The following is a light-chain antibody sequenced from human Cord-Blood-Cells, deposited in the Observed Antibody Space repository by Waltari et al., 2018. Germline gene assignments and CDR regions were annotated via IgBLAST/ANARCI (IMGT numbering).Light chain of an antibody. J-gene: IGLJ2*01. CDR1: SSDVGSYNI. CDR3: CSYAGSSTFVV. Sequence: QSALTQPASVSGSPGQSITISCTGTSSDVGSYNIVSWYQQHPGKAPKLLLCEVSNRPAGVAIRFSGSKSGNTASLRISVLQAEDEADYCCCSYAGSSTFVVFGGGTKLTVL. CDR2: EVS. V-gene: IGLV2-23*02.